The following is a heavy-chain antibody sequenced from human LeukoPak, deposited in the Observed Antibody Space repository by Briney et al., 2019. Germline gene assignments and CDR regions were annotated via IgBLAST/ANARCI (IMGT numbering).Heavy chain of an antibody. D-gene: IGHD5-12*01. J-gene: IGHJ3*02. V-gene: IGHV3-15*01. CDR3: TTGESGIVTTIRIEPDAFDI. CDR2: IKSKIDGGTT. CDR1: GFTFSNAW. Sequence: GGSLRLSCAASGFTFSNAWMSWVRQVAGKGLEWVGRIKSKIDGGTTDYAAPVKGRFTIARDDSKNTLYMQMNSLKTEDTAVYYCTTGESGIVTTIRIEPDAFDIWGQGTMVTVSS.